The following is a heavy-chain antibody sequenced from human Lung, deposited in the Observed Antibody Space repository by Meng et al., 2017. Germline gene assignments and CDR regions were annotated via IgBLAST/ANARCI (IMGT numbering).Heavy chain of an antibody. Sequence: EVQVVESGGGLVPPVGSLGLSCAASGFTFTDHWMHWVRQGPGKGLVWVSRINRDGTKPTYADSVKGRFTISRDNAKNTLYLQMNNLRAEDTAFYYCTNDRLNHWGQAPWSPSPQ. CDR2: INRDGTKP. D-gene: IGHD1-1*01. J-gene: IGHJ1*01. CDR3: TNDRLNH. CDR1: GFTFTDHW. V-gene: IGHV3-74*01.